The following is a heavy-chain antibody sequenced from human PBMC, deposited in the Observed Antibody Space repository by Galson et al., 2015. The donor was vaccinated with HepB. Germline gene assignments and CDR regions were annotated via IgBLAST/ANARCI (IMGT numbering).Heavy chain of an antibody. CDR2: ISFDGRNK. Sequence: SLRLSCAASGFTFRSYGMHWVRQAPGKGLEWVAFISFDGRNKYVSDSVKGRLTISRDNSKSTLYLQMNNLGTQDTAVYYCSNGRVEFGESLDVPWDAMHVWGQGILVTVSS. CDR1: GFTFRSYG. J-gene: IGHJ4*02. V-gene: IGHV3-30*18. D-gene: IGHD3-10*01. CDR3: SNGRVEFGESLDVPWDAMHV.